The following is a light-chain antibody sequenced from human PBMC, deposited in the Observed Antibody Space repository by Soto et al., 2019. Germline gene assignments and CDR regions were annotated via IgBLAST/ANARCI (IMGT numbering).Light chain of an antibody. CDR3: GTWDTSLSAVV. CDR2: DNN. J-gene: IGLJ2*01. Sequence: QSVLTQPPSVSAAPGQKVTISCSGSSSNIGKNYVSWYQRLPGTAPKLLIYDNNERSSGIPDRFSRSKSGTSATLGIAGLQTGDEADYYCGTWDTSLSAVVFGGGTKLTVL. V-gene: IGLV1-51*01. CDR1: SSNIGKNY.